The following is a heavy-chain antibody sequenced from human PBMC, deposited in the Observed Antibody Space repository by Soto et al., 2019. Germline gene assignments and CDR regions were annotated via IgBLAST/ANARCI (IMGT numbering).Heavy chain of an antibody. CDR1: GYTFTGYY. J-gene: IGHJ6*02. D-gene: IGHD2-15*01. Sequence: QVQLVQSGAEVNTPGASVRVSCKASGYTFTGYYIHWVREASGQGLEWLGWINPQTGGTSYGQRFQGRVTLTRDTSINTAYLEQSRLRFNDAAAYFCAGERCQLISDGMDVWCQGTTVSVSS. V-gene: IGHV1-2*02. CDR2: INPQTGGT. CDR3: AGERCQLISDGMDV.